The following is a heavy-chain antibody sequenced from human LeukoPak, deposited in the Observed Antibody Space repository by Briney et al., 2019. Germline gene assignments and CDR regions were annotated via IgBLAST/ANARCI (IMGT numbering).Heavy chain of an antibody. CDR2: IYYSGTT. J-gene: IGHJ6*03. Sequence: PSETLSLTCSVSGGSISSSNYYWGWIRQPPGTGLEWIGTIYYSGTTYYNPSLESRVTISEDMSKNQFSLTLRSVTAADTAVYYCARQISDYYYYYIDVWGKGTTVTVSS. CDR3: ARQISDYYYYYIDV. D-gene: IGHD3-10*01. V-gene: IGHV4-39*01. CDR1: GGSISSSNYY.